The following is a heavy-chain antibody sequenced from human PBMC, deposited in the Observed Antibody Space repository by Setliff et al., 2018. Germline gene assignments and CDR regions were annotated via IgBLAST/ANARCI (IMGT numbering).Heavy chain of an antibody. D-gene: IGHD3-3*01. J-gene: IGHJ4*02. Sequence: LGGSLRLSCAASGFLYSNNAFHWVRQTPGKGLEWVAVISYDGTITHYVDSVKGRFSISRDNSQNTLYLQMNSLSPEDTALYYCASSSGGNYEAYFDYWGQGTLVTVSS. CDR3: ASSSGGNYEAYFDY. CDR1: GFLYSNNA. CDR2: ISYDGTIT. V-gene: IGHV3-30*04.